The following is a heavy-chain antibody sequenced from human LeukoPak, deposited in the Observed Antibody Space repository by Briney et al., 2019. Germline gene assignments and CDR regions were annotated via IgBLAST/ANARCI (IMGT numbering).Heavy chain of an antibody. V-gene: IGHV4-59*01. J-gene: IGHJ6*03. CDR3: ARMGRIAARPYYYYMDV. CDR1: GGSISSYY. D-gene: IGHD6-6*01. CDR2: IYYSGST. Sequence: PSETLSLTCTVSGGSISSYYWSWIRQPPGKGLEGIGYIYYSGSTNYNPSLKSRVTISVDTSKNQFSLKLSSVTAADTAVYYCARMGRIAARPYYYYMDVWGKGTTVTVSS.